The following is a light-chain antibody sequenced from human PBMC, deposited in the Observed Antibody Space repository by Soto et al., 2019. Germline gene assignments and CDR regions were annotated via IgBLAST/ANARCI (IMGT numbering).Light chain of an antibody. CDR2: GTS. Sequence: DIQMTQSPSSLSASVGDRVTITCRASQGIRNLLVWYQQKPEKAPKSLIYGTSNLESGVPSRFSGGGAGTEFTLTISSLQPEDFATYYCQQTSAFPRTFGQGTKVDIK. J-gene: IGKJ1*01. CDR3: QQTSAFPRT. V-gene: IGKV1-12*01. CDR1: QGIRNL.